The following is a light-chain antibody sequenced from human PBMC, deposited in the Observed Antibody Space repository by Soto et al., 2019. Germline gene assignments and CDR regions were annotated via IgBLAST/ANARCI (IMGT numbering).Light chain of an antibody. CDR2: DVS. V-gene: IGLV2-14*01. Sequence: QSALTRPASVSGSPGQSITISCTGTSSDVGGSNYVSWYQQLPGKAPKLMIYDVSDRPSGVSIRFSGSKSGNTASLTISGLQAEDEADYYCCSYTCSSLYVFGTGTKLTVL. CDR1: SSDVGGSNY. CDR3: CSYTCSSLYV. J-gene: IGLJ1*01.